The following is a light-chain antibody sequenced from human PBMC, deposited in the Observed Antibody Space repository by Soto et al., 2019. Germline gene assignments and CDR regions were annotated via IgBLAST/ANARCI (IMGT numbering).Light chain of an antibody. CDR1: QSVSSSY. CDR2: GAS. Sequence: EIVLTQSPGTLSLSPGERATLSCRASQSVSSSYLAWYQQKPGQALRPLIYGASTRATGIPDRFSGSGSGTDFTLTISRLEPEDFAVYYCQQYGSSPYTFGQGTKLEIK. CDR3: QQYGSSPYT. J-gene: IGKJ2*01. V-gene: IGKV3-20*01.